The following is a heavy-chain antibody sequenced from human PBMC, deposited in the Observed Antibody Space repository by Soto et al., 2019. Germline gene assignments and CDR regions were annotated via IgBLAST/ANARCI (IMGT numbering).Heavy chain of an antibody. V-gene: IGHV4-39*01. Sequence: QLQLQESGPGLVKPSETLSLTCTVSGGSISSSSYYWGWIRQPPGNGLEWIGSIYYSGSTYYNTSHKCRVTISVDTSKNQFSLKLSSVTAADTAVYYCARRGGTGTADYWGQGTLVTVSS. CDR2: IYYSGST. D-gene: IGHD1-7*01. J-gene: IGHJ4*02. CDR1: GGSISSSSYY. CDR3: ARRGGTGTADY.